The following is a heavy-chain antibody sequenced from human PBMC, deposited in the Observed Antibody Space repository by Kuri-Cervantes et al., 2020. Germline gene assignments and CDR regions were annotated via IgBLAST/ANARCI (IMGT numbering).Heavy chain of an antibody. D-gene: IGHD3-16*01. CDR3: ARGSRGRGYYYMDV. CDR1: GGSISSSNW. J-gene: IGHJ6*03. CDR2: IYHSGST. Sequence: GSLRLSCAVSGGSISSSNWWSWVRQPPGKGLEWIGEIYHSGSTNYNPSLKSRVTISVDKSKNQFSLKLRSVTAADTAVYYCARGSRGRGYYYMDVWGKGTTVTVSS. V-gene: IGHV4-4*02.